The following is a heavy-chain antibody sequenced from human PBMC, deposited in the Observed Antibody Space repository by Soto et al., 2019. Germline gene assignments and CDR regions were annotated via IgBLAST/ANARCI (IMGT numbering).Heavy chain of an antibody. Sequence: SQPLPLTCAISGGSVSSNSAAWNWFWQSPSRGLEWLGRTYYRSKWYNDYAVSVKSRITINPDTSKNQYSLQLNSVTPEDTAVYYCARGVRSVMTYYYDSSGYRTPGYFDYWGQGTQGTVSS. CDR1: GGSVSSNSAA. CDR3: ARGVRSVMTYYYDSSGYRTPGYFDY. CDR2: TYYRSKWYN. V-gene: IGHV6-1*01. J-gene: IGHJ4*02. D-gene: IGHD3-22*01.